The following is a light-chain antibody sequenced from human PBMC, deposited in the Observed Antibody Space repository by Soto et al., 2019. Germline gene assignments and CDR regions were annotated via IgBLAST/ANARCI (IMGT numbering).Light chain of an antibody. CDR3: QQYGSYPWT. J-gene: IGKJ1*01. CDR1: QGISDY. Sequence: LMTRSPSSLSVSPGDSATLSCRASQGISDYLAWYQQKPGKTPRLLIYDTSSWATGVPTRFSGSGSGTDFTLTISALQPEDFATYYCQQYGSYPWTFGQGTKVDI. V-gene: IGKV1-13*02. CDR2: DTS.